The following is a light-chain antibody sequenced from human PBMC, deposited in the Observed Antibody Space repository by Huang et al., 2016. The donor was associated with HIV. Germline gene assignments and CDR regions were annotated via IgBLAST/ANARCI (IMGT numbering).Light chain of an antibody. J-gene: IGKJ2*01. CDR1: QSISNK. V-gene: IGKV3-15*01. CDR3: QQYNKWPSYT. Sequence: EIAMTQSPATLSVSPGERASLSCRASQSISNKLAWYQQRPGQTPRLLIYGASTRATGSPARFSGSGSGTEFTLTISSLQSEDFAVYYCQQYNKWPSYTFGQGTKLEIK. CDR2: GAS.